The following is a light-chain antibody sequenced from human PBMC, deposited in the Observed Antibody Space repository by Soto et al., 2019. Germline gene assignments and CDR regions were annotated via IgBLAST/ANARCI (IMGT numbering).Light chain of an antibody. V-gene: IGLV2-14*03. CDR3: SSYTSNSTLV. CDR2: DVS. Sequence: QSALTQPASVSGSPGQSITISCTGTSSDVGGYNYVSWYQHHPGKAPKLMIYDVSNRPSGVSNHFSGSKSGNMASLTISGLQAEDEADYYCSSYTSNSTLVFGGGTKLTVL. CDR1: SSDVGGYNY. J-gene: IGLJ2*01.